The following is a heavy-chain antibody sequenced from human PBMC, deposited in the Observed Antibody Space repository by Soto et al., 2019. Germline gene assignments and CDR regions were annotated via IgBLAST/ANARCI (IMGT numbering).Heavy chain of an antibody. V-gene: IGHV4-59*08. CDR3: ARLRASDDYSNSYYYMDV. J-gene: IGHJ6*03. CDR1: GGSISSYY. Sequence: PSETLSLTCTVSGGSISSYYWSWIRQPPGKGLEWIGYIYYSGSTNYNPSLKSRVTISVDTSKNQFSLKLSSVTAADTAVYYCARLRASDDYSNSYYYMDVWGKGTKVTAP. D-gene: IGHD4-4*01. CDR2: IYYSGST.